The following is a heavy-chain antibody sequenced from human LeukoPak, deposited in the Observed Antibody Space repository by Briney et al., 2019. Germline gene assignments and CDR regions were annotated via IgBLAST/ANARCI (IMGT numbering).Heavy chain of an antibody. V-gene: IGHV4-30-4*01. Sequence: TLSLTCIVSGGSISSGDYYWSWIRQPPGKGLEWIGYIYYSGSTYYNPSLKSRVTISVDTSKNQFSLKLSSVTAADTAVYYCARVEEIVVVVAASIPNSYGMDVWGQGTTVTVSS. CDR1: GGSISSGDYY. D-gene: IGHD2-15*01. J-gene: IGHJ6*02. CDR3: ARVEEIVVVVAASIPNSYGMDV. CDR2: IYYSGST.